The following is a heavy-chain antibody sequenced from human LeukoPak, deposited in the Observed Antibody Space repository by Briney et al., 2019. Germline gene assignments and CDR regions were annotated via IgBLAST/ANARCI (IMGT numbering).Heavy chain of an antibody. CDR3: ARDVRYCSSTSCRLFDY. CDR2: IYYSGST. CDR1: GGSISSYY. J-gene: IGHJ4*02. D-gene: IGHD2-2*01. V-gene: IGHV4-59*12. Sequence: SETLSLTCTVSGGSISSYYWSWIRQPPGKGLEWIGYIYYSGSTNYNPSLKSRVTISVDTSKNQFSLKLSSVTAADTAVYYCARDVRYCSSTSCRLFDYWGQGTLVTVSS.